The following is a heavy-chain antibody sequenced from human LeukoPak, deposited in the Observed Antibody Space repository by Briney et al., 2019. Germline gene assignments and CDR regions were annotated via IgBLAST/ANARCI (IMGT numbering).Heavy chain of an antibody. CDR2: ISYDGTKK. CDR3: VSPFY. Sequence: GTSLRLSCAASGFTFSSCGFHWVRQAPGKGLEWVAVISYDGTKKYYADSVKGRFTISRDNAKNSLDLQMNSLRAEDTAVYYCVSPFYWGQGTLVTVSS. CDR1: GFTFSSCG. V-gene: IGHV3-30*03. J-gene: IGHJ4*02. D-gene: IGHD3-3*02.